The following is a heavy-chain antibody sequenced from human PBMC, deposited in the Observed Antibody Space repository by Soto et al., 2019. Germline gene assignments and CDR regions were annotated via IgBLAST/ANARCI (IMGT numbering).Heavy chain of an antibody. V-gene: IGHV2-5*01. D-gene: IGHD3-22*01. CDR1: GFSLSTRGKT. J-gene: IGHJ4*02. Sequence: SGPTLVNPKQTLTLTCTVSGFSLSTRGKTLGWIRQPPGEAPEWLALCEQYSPSLQSRLTFTKDTSKNQVVLTMTDMDPVDTATYYCTLRDDSSRGPIYWGQGILVTVS. CDR3: TLRDDSSRGPIY. CDR2: CE.